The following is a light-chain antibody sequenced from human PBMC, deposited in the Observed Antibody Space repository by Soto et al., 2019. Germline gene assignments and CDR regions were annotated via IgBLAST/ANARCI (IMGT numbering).Light chain of an antibody. V-gene: IGLV2-14*03. Sequence: QSALTQPASVSGSPGQSITISCTGTSSDVGGYNYVSWYQQHPGKAPKLMIYDVSNRPSGVSNRFSGSKSGNTASLTISGLQTEDEADYYCSSYTRSSTRVFGTGTKLTV. CDR2: DVS. CDR3: SSYTRSSTRV. CDR1: SSDVGGYNY. J-gene: IGLJ1*01.